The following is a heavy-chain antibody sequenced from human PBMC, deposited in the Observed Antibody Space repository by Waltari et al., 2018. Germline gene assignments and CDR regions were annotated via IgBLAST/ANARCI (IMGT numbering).Heavy chain of an antibody. CDR1: GCSISRYY. CDR2: IYYSGST. Sequence: QVQLQESGPGLVKPSETLSLTCTVSGCSISRYYWSWIRRPPGKGLEWIGYIYYSGSTNYNTSLKSRVTISVDTSKNQFSLKLSSVTAADTAVYYCARLVVTAISDAFDIWGQGTMVTVSS. V-gene: IGHV4-59*01. D-gene: IGHD2-21*02. J-gene: IGHJ3*02. CDR3: ARLVVTAISDAFDI.